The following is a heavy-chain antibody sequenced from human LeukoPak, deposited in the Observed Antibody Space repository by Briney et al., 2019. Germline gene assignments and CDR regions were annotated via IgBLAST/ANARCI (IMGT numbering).Heavy chain of an antibody. CDR2: FTSGGNT. CDR1: VFTFSSYA. CDR3: AKSKDGYNYGAFDI. J-gene: IGHJ3*02. Sequence: TGGSLRLSCAASVFTFSSYAMTWVRQAPGKGLEWVSVFTSGGNTKYADSVKGRFTISRDIPKNTLYLQMNSLRAEDTALYYCAKSKDGYNYGAFDIWGQGTMVTVSS. V-gene: IGHV3-23*01. D-gene: IGHD5-24*01.